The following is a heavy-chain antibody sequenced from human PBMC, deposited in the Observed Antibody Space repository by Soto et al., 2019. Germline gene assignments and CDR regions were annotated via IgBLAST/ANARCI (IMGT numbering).Heavy chain of an antibody. CDR2: IYHSGST. V-gene: IGHV4-38-2*01. CDR1: GYSISSGYY. D-gene: IGHD3-22*01. Sequence: SENLSLTCAVYGYSISSGYYWGWIRQPPGKGLEWIGSIYHSGSTYYNPSLKSRATISVDMSKNQFSLKLSSVTAADTAVYYCASLSYYYDSSGSPFDYWGQGTLVTVSS. CDR3: ASLSYYYDSSGSPFDY. J-gene: IGHJ4*02.